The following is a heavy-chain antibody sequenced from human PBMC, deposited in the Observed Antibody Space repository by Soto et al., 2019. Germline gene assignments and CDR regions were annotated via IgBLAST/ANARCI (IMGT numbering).Heavy chain of an antibody. CDR2: IYDSGST. CDR1: GGSMSSYY. Sequence: QVQLQESGPGLVKPSETLSLTCTVSGGSMSSYYWSWIRQTPGKGLEWIGYIYDSGSTNYNPSLKSRVTISVDTSKNQFSLKVTSVTAADTAVYYCARAISMSDWGQGTLVTVSS. J-gene: IGHJ4*02. D-gene: IGHD2-2*02. V-gene: IGHV4-59*01. CDR3: ARAISMSD.